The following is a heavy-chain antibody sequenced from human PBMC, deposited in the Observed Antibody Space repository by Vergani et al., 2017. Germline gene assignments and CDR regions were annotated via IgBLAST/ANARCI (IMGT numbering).Heavy chain of an antibody. CDR3: AKCMRGGRYYYGMDV. Sequence: VQLQQWGAGLLKPSETLSLTCAVYGGSFSDHYMNWVRQAPGKGLEWVGRTRNKANSYTTEYAASVKGRFTISRDNAKNSLYLQMNSLRAEDTALYYCAKCMRGGRYYYGMDVWGQGTTVTVSS. J-gene: IGHJ6*02. V-gene: IGHV3-72*01. D-gene: IGHD2-8*01. CDR2: TRNKANSYTT. CDR1: GGSFSDHY.